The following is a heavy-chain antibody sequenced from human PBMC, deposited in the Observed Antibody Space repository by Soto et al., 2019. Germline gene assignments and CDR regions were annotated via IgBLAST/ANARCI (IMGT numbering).Heavy chain of an antibody. CDR3: AGESTVTTCRVYCGYGMDV. CDR1: GGTFSSYA. CDR2: IIPIFGTA. V-gene: IGHV1-69*12. D-gene: IGHD4-17*01. Sequence: QVQLVQSGAEVKKPGSSVKVSCKASGGTFSSYAISWVRQAPGQGLEWMGGIIPIFGTANYAQKFQGRVTITGDESTSTAYRELSSLRSEHTAVYYCAGESTVTTCRVYCGYGMDVWGQGTTVSLSS. J-gene: IGHJ6*02.